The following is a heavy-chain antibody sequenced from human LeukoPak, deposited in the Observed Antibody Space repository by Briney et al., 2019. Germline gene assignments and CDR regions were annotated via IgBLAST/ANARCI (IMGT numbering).Heavy chain of an antibody. V-gene: IGHV3-23*01. D-gene: IGHD6-6*01. CDR3: ARPLFEYSSSSSAFDI. CDR2: ISGSGGST. CDR1: GITFSSYA. J-gene: IGHJ3*02. Sequence: GGSLRLSCAASGITFSSYAMSWVRQAPGKGLEWVSAISGSGGSTYYADSVKGRFTISRDNSKNTLYLQMNSLRAEDTAVYHCARPLFEYSSSSSAFDIWGQGTMVTVSS.